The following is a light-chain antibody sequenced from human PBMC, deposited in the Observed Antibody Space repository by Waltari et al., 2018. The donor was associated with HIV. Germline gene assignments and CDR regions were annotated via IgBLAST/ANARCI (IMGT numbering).Light chain of an antibody. V-gene: IGLV1-44*01. CDR2: SNN. J-gene: IGLJ3*02. CDR1: SSNIGRNI. CDR3: AALDDSLNAWV. Sequence: QSVLTQPPSASGTPGQRVSISCSGSSSNIGRNIVNWYQQLPGTAPKLLIYSNNQRPSGVPDRFSGSKSGNSASLAISGLQSEDEADYYCAALDDSLNAWVFGGGTKLTVL.